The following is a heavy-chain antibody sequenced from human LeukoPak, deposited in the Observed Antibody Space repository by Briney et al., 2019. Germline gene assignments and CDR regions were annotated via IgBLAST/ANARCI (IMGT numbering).Heavy chain of an antibody. D-gene: IGHD3-16*02. CDR3: ARVRVNYVWGNYPVDY. Sequence: GASVKVSCKASGYTLASYGISWVRQAPGQGLEWMGWISGNNGNTNYAQKLQGRVTMTTDTSTSTAYVELRGLRSDDTALYYCARVRVNYVWGNYPVDYWGQGTLVTVSS. CDR2: ISGNNGNT. J-gene: IGHJ4*02. CDR1: GYTLASYG. V-gene: IGHV1-18*01.